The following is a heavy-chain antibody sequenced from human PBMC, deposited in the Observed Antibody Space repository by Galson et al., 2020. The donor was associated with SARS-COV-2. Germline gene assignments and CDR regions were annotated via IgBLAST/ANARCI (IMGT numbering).Heavy chain of an antibody. CDR1: GGSISSYY. J-gene: IGHJ5*02. CDR2: IYTSGST. Sequence: TLSLTCTVSGGSISSYYWSWIRQPAGKGLEWIGRIYTSGSTNYNPSLKSRVTMSVDTSKNQFSLKLSSVTAADTAVYYCAREGIMVRGVITHKGGWFDPWGQGTLVTGSS. CDR3: AREGIMVRGVITHKGGWFDP. D-gene: IGHD3-10*01. V-gene: IGHV4-4*07.